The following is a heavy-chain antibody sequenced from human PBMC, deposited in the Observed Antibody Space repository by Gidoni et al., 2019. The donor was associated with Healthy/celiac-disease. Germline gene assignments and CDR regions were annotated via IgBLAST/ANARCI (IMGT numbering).Heavy chain of an antibody. V-gene: IGHV3-30*18. J-gene: IGHJ4*02. CDR3: AKDRRYYFDY. Sequence: TFSSDGMHWVRQAPGKGVEWVAVISYDGSNKYYADSVKGRFTISRDNSKNTLYLQMNSLRAEDTAVYYCAKDRRYYFDYWGQGTLVTVSS. CDR1: TFSSDG. CDR2: ISYDGSNK.